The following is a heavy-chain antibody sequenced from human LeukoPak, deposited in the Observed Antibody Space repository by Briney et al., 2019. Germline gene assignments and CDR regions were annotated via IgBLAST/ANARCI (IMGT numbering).Heavy chain of an antibody. D-gene: IGHD6-19*01. CDR2: INASGGNT. CDR3: AKPISGGLAVSADWFDP. CDR1: GFAFNFYA. V-gene: IGHV3-23*01. J-gene: IGHJ5*02. Sequence: GGSLRLSSAASGFAFNFYAMTWVRQAPGKGLQWVSTINASGGNTYYADSVRGRFTISRDNSKDTPYLQLNSLTAEDTAIYYCAKPISGGLAVSADWFDPWGQGTLVTVSS.